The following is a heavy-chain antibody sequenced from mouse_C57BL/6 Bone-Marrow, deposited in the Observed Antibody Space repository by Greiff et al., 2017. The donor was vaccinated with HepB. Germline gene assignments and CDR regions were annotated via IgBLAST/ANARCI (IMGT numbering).Heavy chain of an antibody. CDR2: IYPGDGDT. J-gene: IGHJ3*01. Sequence: VKLQESGPELVKPGASVKISCKASGYAFSSSWMNWVKQRPGKGLEWIGRIYPGDGDTNYNGKFKGKATLTADKSSSTAYMQLSSLTSEDSAVYFCARSYYSNYFAYWGQGTLVTVSA. V-gene: IGHV1-82*01. CDR1: GYAFSSSW. D-gene: IGHD2-5*01. CDR3: ARSYYSNYFAY.